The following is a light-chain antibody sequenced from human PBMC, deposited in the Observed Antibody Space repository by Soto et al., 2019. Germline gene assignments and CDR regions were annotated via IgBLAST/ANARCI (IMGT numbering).Light chain of an antibody. CDR3: QQYDNLPLT. CDR2: GAS. CDR1: QSVSGN. V-gene: IGKV3-15*01. Sequence: EIVMTQSPATLSVSPGERATLSCRASQSVSGNLAWYQQKPGQAPRLLIYGASTRATGIPARFSGSGSGTEFTLTISSLQSEDFAVYYCQQYDNLPLTFGGGTKVDIK. J-gene: IGKJ4*01.